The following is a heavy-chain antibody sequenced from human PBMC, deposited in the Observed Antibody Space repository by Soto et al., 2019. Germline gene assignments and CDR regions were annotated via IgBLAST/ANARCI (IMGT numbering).Heavy chain of an antibody. D-gene: IGHD6-13*01. V-gene: IGHV5-10-1*01. Sequence: GESLKISCKGSGYSFTSYWISWVRQMPGKGLERMGRIDPSDSYTNYSPSFQGHVTISADKSISTAYLQWSSLKASDTAMYYCATSSAGNYYYCGMDVWGQGTTVTVS. CDR2: IDPSDSYT. CDR3: ATSSAGNYYYCGMDV. J-gene: IGHJ6*02. CDR1: GYSFTSYW.